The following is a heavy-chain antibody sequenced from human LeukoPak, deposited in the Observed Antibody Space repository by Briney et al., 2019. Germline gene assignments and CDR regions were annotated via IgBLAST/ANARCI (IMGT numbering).Heavy chain of an antibody. Sequence: TGGSLRLSCAASGFTFSGSAMHWVRQASGKGLEWVGRIRSKTNSYATAYAASVKGRFTISRDGSKNTAYLQMDSLKTEDTAVYYCIRYDFWSGYPAFGYWGQGTLVTVSS. V-gene: IGHV3-73*01. D-gene: IGHD3-3*01. CDR1: GFTFSGSA. CDR3: IRYDFWSGYPAFGY. CDR2: IRSKTNSYAT. J-gene: IGHJ4*02.